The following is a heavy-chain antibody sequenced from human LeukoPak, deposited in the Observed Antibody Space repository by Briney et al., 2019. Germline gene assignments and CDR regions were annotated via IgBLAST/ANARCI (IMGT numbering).Heavy chain of an antibody. V-gene: IGHV3-23*01. Sequence: GGSLRLSCAASGFTFSGYAMSWVRQAPGKGLEWVSAMIGGGTSTYYADSVKGRLTISRDNSKNKMYLQMNSLRAEDTALYYCAKAPYYYDSSGQTLYYYGMDVWGQGTTVTVSS. CDR2: MIGGGTST. D-gene: IGHD3-22*01. CDR1: GFTFSGYA. J-gene: IGHJ6*02. CDR3: AKAPYYYDSSGQTLYYYGMDV.